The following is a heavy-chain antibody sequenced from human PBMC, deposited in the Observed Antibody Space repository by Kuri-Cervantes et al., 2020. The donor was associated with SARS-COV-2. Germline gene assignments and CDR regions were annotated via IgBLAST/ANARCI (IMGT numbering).Heavy chain of an antibody. V-gene: IGHV1-8*01. Sequence: ASVKVSCKASGYTFTSYDINWVRQATGQGLEWMGWMNPNSGNTGYAQKFQGRVTMTSNTSISTAYMELSSLRSEDTAVYYCARWTSGVYYYGMDVWGQGTTVTVSS. J-gene: IGHJ6*02. CDR3: ARWTSGVYYYGMDV. D-gene: IGHD3-10*01. CDR1: GYTFTSYD. CDR2: MNPNSGNT.